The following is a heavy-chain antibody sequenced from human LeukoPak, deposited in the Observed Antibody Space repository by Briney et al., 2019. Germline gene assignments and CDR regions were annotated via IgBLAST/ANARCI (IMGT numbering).Heavy chain of an antibody. V-gene: IGHV3-30*03. CDR2: ISYDGSNK. D-gene: IGHD3-16*01. CDR3: ATRRTFRY. J-gene: IGHJ4*02. CDR1: GFTFSSYG. Sequence: GGSLRLSCAASGFTFSSYGMHWVRQAPGKGLEWVAVISYDGSNKYYADSVKGRFTISRDNSKNMLYLQMNSLRAEDTAVYYCATRRTFRYWGQGTLVTVSS.